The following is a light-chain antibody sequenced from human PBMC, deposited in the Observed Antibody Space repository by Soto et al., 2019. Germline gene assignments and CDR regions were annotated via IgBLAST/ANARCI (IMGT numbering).Light chain of an antibody. CDR3: TSYAGGNPVV. J-gene: IGLJ2*01. Sequence: QSALTQPPSASGSPGQSVTISCTGTSSDVGGYNYVSWYQHHPGEAPKLMIYEVSKRPSGVPDRFSGSKSGNTASLTVSGLQAEDEADYYCTSYAGGNPVVFGGGTKVTVL. V-gene: IGLV2-8*01. CDR1: SSDVGGYNY. CDR2: EVS.